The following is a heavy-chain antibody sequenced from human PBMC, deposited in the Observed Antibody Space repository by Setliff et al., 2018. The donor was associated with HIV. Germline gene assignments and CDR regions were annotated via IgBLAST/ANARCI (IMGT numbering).Heavy chain of an antibody. CDR1: GASVNSNNYY. Sequence: ASETLSLTCTVSGASVNSNNYYWGWIRQPPGKGLEWIASIYYSGTTYYNPSLKGRVTISVDTSKNQFSLKLSSVTAADTAVYYCARLPLSLVRGIINSGDRFFDYWGQGSLVTVSS. V-gene: IGHV4-39*01. J-gene: IGHJ4*02. CDR3: ARLPLSLVRGIINSGDRFFDY. CDR2: IYYSGTT. D-gene: IGHD3-10*01.